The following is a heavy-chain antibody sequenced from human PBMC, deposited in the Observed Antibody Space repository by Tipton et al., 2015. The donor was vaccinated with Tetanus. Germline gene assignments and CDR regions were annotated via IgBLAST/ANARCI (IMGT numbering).Heavy chain of an antibody. J-gene: IGHJ4*02. CDR1: GDSVSGYY. Sequence: TLSLTCTVSGDSVSGYYWSWIRQPPGKGLEWIGEINHRGGTSYNPSLKSRVTISVDTSKNQFSLRLSSVTAADTAVYYCASYNIPYYFDYWGRGTLVTVSS. D-gene: IGHD2-2*02. V-gene: IGHV4-34*01. CDR2: INHRGGT. CDR3: ASYNIPYYFDY.